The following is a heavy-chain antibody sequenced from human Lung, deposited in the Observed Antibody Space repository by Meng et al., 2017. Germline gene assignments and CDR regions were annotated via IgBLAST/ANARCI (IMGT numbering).Heavy chain of an antibody. CDR1: GFTFSSYA. Sequence: GESLKISCAASGFTFSSYAMHWVRQAPGKGLEWVAVILYDGSNKYYADSVKGRFTISRDNSKNTLYLQMNSLRAEDTAVYYCAREGYSSSTSMYGSGPDAFDIWGQGTMVTVSS. V-gene: IGHV3-30*01. CDR3: AREGYSSSTSMYGSGPDAFDI. J-gene: IGHJ3*02. D-gene: IGHD6-6*01. CDR2: ILYDGSNK.